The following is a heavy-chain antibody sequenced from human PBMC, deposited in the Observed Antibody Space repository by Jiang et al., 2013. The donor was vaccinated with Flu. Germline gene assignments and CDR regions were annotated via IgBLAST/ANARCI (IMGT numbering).Heavy chain of an antibody. J-gene: IGHJ4*02. D-gene: IGHD4-23*01. CDR2: IGIATSYT. CDR1: GFTFSSYT. Sequence: CAASGFTFSSYTMNWVRQAPGKGLEWVASIGIATSYTYYADSVRGRFTISRDNAKDSLYLQMNSLRAEDTAFYYCARDSEYGGKSRADFWGQGILVTVSS. V-gene: IGHV3-21*01. CDR3: ARDSEYGGKSRADF.